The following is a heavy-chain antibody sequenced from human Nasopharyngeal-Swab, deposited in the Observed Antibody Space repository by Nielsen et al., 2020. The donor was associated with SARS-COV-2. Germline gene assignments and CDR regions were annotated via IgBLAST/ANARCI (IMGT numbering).Heavy chain of an antibody. CDR3: ARAPRWLLPAHNWFDP. J-gene: IGHJ5*02. Sequence: LSLTCAASGLTFSSYSMNWVRQAPGKGLEWVSSISSSSSYIYYADSVKGRFTISRDNAKNSLYLQMNSLRAEDTAVYYCARAPRWLLPAHNWFDPWGQGTLVTVSS. D-gene: IGHD3-22*01. CDR1: GLTFSSYS. V-gene: IGHV3-21*01. CDR2: ISSSSSYI.